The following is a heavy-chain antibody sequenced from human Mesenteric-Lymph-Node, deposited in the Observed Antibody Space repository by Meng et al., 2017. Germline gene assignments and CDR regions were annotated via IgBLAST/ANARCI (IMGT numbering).Heavy chain of an antibody. J-gene: IGHJ6*02. CDR3: ARDKATNGYYYGMDV. V-gene: IGHV3-33*01. D-gene: IGHD2-8*01. Sequence: GESLKISCAASGFTFSSYGMHWVRQAPGKGLEWVAVIWYDGSNKYYADSVKGRFTISRDNSKNTLYLQMNSLRAEDTAVYYCARDKATNGYYYGMDVWGQGTTVTVSS. CDR2: IWYDGSNK. CDR1: GFTFSSYG.